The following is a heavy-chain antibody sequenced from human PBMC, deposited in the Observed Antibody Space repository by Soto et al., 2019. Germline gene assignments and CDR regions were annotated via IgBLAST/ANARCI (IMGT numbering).Heavy chain of an antibody. CDR3: ARGVGHPGRGHYYMDV. CDR1: GGSISSSSYY. CDR2: IYYSGST. Sequence: QPQLQESGPGLVKPSETLSLTCTVSGGSISSSSYYWGWIRQPPGKGLEWIGSIYYSGSTYYNPSLESRVTISVDTSKNQFSLKLSSVTAADTAVHYCARGVGHPGRGHYYMDVWGKGTTVTVSS. V-gene: IGHV4-39*01. J-gene: IGHJ6*03. D-gene: IGHD3-3*01.